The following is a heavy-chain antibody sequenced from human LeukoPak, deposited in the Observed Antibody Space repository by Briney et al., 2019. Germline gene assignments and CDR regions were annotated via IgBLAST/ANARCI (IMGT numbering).Heavy chain of an antibody. J-gene: IGHJ4*02. Sequence: GGSLRLSCAASGFTFSSYGMHWVRQAPGKGLEWVAFIRYDGSNKCYADSVKGRFTISRDNSKNTLYLQMNSLRAEDTAVYYCAKDPGADYYYDSSGYFDYWGQGTLVTVSS. CDR3: AKDPGADYYYDSSGYFDY. CDR1: GFTFSSYG. D-gene: IGHD3-22*01. V-gene: IGHV3-30*02. CDR2: IRYDGSNK.